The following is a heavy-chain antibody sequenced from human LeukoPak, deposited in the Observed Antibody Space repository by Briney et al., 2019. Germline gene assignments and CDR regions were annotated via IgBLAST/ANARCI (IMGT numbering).Heavy chain of an antibody. CDR2: IYHSGST. D-gene: IGHD2-15*01. CDR1: GGSITSYY. CDR3: AREGCSGGSCPFDY. Sequence: SETLSLTCTVSGGSITSYYWSWIRQPPGKGLEWIGYIYHSGSTYYNPSLKSRVTISVDRSKNQFSLKLSSVTAADTAVYYCAREGCSGGSCPFDYWGQGTLVTVSS. V-gene: IGHV4-59*12. J-gene: IGHJ4*02.